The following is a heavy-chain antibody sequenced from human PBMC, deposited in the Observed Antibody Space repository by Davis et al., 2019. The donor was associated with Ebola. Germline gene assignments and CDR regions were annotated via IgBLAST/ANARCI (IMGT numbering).Heavy chain of an antibody. CDR3: ARVGTTVTTFDY. D-gene: IGHD4-17*01. CDR1: GGSFSGYY. J-gene: IGHJ4*02. V-gene: IGHV4-34*01. Sequence: SETLSLTCTVSGGSFSGYYWSWIRQPPGKGLEWIGEINHSGSTNYNPSLKSRVTISVDTSKNQFSLKLSSVTAADTAVYYCARVGTTVTTFDYWGQGTLVTVSS. CDR2: INHSGST.